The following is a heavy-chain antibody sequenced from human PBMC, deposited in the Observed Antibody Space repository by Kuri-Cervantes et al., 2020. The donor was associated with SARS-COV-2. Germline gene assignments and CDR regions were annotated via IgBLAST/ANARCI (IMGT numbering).Heavy chain of an antibody. CDR3: ARDPGEMATILDGAHYFDY. J-gene: IGHJ4*02. CDR2: ITRSSVYI. V-gene: IGHV3-21*01. Sequence: GGSLRLSCAASGFTFSAYTLNWVRQAPGKGLEWVSSITRSSVYISYADSLKGRFTISRDNSKNTLYLQMNSLRAEDTAVYYCARDPGEMATILDGAHYFDYWGQGTLVTVSS. D-gene: IGHD5-24*01. CDR1: GFTFSAYT.